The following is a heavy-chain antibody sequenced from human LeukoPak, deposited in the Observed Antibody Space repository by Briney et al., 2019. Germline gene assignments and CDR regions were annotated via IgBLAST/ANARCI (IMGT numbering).Heavy chain of an antibody. CDR2: IPYDGSNK. D-gene: IGHD5-24*01. CDR3: CKMAAIGY. Sequence: GGSLRLSCAASGFTFSSYGMHWVRQAPGKGLEWVAVIPYDGSNKYYADSVKGRFTISRDNSKNTLYLQMNSLRAEDTAVYYCCKMAAIGYWGQGTLVTVSS. CDR1: GFTFSSYG. V-gene: IGHV3-30*03. J-gene: IGHJ4*02.